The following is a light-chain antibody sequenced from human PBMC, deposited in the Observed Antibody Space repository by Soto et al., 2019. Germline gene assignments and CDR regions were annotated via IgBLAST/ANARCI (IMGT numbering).Light chain of an antibody. V-gene: IGKV3-20*01. CDR2: GAS. Sequence: EIVLTQSPGTLSLSPGERATLSCRASQSVNSNYLAWYQQTPGQGPRLLMYGASSRATGIPDRFSGSGSGTDLTLTISRLEHEDFAVYYCQQYDSSPLTFGQGTKVEIQ. CDR1: QSVNSNY. CDR3: QQYDSSPLT. J-gene: IGKJ1*01.